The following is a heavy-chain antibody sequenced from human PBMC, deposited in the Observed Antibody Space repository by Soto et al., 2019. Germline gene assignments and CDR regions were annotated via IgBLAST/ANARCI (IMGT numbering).Heavy chain of an antibody. J-gene: IGHJ3*02. CDR2: MNPNSGNT. CDR3: ARPLRGYCSSTSCHGAFDI. CDR1: GYTFTSYD. D-gene: IGHD2-2*01. Sequence: ASVKVSCKASGYTFTSYDINWVRQATGQGLEWMGWMNPNSGNTGYAQKLQGRVTMTRNTSISTAYMELSSLRSEDTAVYYCARPLRGYCSSTSCHGAFDIWGQGTMVTVSS. V-gene: IGHV1-8*01.